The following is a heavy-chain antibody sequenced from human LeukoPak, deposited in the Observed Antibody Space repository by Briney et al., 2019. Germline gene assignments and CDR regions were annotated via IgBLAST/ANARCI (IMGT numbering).Heavy chain of an antibody. D-gene: IGHD4-11*01. J-gene: IGHJ6*02. V-gene: IGHV3-53*01. Sequence: GGSLRLSCAASGFTVSSNYMSWVRQAPGKGLEWVSVIYSGGSTYYADSVKGRFTISRDNSKNTLYLQMNSLRAEDTAVYYCARDSSKYSNYNGMDVWGQGTTVTVSS. CDR1: GFTVSSNY. CDR2: IYSGGST. CDR3: ARDSSKYSNYNGMDV.